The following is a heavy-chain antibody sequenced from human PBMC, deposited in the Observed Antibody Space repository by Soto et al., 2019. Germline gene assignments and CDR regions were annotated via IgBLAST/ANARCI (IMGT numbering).Heavy chain of an antibody. V-gene: IGHV3-23*01. J-gene: IGHJ6*04. CDR2: IGDSGAST. CDR3: AKGVELDV. CDR1: GFSFSSFA. D-gene: IGHD1-26*01. Sequence: EVLLLESGGGLVQPGGSLRLSCEASGFSFSSFAMNWVRQAPGKGLEWVSAIGDSGASTYYADSVKGRFTISRDHSRNTLYLYLTSLRAADTAVYYCAKGVELDVWGNGTTVTVSS.